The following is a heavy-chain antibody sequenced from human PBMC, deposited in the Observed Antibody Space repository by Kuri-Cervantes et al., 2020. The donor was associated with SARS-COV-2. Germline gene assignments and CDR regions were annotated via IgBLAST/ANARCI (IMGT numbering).Heavy chain of an antibody. CDR1: GYSISSSNW. CDR3: ARKGTVTTEGWFDA. D-gene: IGHD4-17*01. CDR2: IYYSGST. V-gene: IGHV4-28*01. Sequence: CAVSGYSISSSNWWGWIRQPPGKGLEWIGYIYYSGSTYYNPSLKSRVTMSVDTSKNQFSLKLSSVTAVDTAVYYCARKGTVTTEGWFDAWGQGTLVTVSS. J-gene: IGHJ5*02.